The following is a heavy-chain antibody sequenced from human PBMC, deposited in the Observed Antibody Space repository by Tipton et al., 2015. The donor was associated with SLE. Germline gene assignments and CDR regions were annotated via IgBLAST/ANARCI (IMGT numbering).Heavy chain of an antibody. Sequence: TLSLTCTVSGGSINSLPHYWSWIRQPAGKGLEWIGRIHTSGNINYNPSLKSRVTMSLDTSKNQFSLRLSSVTAADTAVYYCARDLPGVTTGQFDYWGQGTLVTVSS. D-gene: IGHD4-11*01. V-gene: IGHV4-61*02. CDR2: IHTSGNI. J-gene: IGHJ4*02. CDR1: GGSINSLPHY. CDR3: ARDLPGVTTGQFDY.